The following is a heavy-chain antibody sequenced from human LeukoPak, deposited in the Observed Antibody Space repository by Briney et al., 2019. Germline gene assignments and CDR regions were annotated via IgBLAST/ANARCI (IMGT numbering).Heavy chain of an antibody. CDR3: ARDESGQNYYDSSGYYLFDY. V-gene: IGHV4-59*12. Sequence: SETLSLTCTVSGGPISSYYWSWIWQPPGKGLEWIGYIYYSGSTNYNPSLKSRVTISVDTSKNQFSLKLSSVTAADTAVYYCARDESGQNYYDSSGYYLFDYWGQGTLVTLSS. D-gene: IGHD3-22*01. J-gene: IGHJ4*02. CDR1: GGPISSYY. CDR2: IYYSGST.